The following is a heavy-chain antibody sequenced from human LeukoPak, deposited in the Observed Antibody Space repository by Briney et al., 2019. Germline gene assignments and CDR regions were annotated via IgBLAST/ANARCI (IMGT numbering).Heavy chain of an antibody. CDR1: GYTFTGYY. CDR3: ARVLERLDAHDAFDI. V-gene: IGHV1-2*02. Sequence: ASVKVSCKASGYTFTGYYMHWVRQAPGQGLEWMGWINPNSGGTNYAQKFQGRVTMTRDTSISTAYMELSRLRSDDTAVYYCARVLERLDAHDAFDIWGQGTMVTVSS. J-gene: IGHJ3*02. CDR2: INPNSGGT. D-gene: IGHD1-1*01.